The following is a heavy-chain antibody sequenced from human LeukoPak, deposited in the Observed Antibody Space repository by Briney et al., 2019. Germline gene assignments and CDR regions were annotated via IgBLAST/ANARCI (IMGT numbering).Heavy chain of an antibody. J-gene: IGHJ4*02. CDR2: ISSSSDYI. Sequence: GGSLRLSCAASGFTFSGYSMNWVRQAPGKGLEWVSSISSSSDYIYYADSVKGRFTISRDNAKNSLFLQMNSLRAEDTAVYYCARDPTRGADYWGQGTLVTVSS. CDR3: ARDPTRGADY. CDR1: GFTFSGYS. V-gene: IGHV3-21*01. D-gene: IGHD3-10*01.